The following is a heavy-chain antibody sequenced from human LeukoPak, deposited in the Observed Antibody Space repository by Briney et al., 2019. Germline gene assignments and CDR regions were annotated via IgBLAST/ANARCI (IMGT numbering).Heavy chain of an antibody. CDR1: GGSISSYY. V-gene: IGHV4-59*01. D-gene: IGHD6-13*01. CDR2: IYYSGST. J-gene: IGHJ4*02. CDR3: ARVGIAAAVDY. Sequence: SETLSLTCTVSGGSISSYYWSWIRQPPGKGLEWIGYIYYSGSTNYNPFLKSRVTISVDTSKNQFSLKLSSVTAADTAVYYCARVGIAAAVDYWGQGTLVTVSS.